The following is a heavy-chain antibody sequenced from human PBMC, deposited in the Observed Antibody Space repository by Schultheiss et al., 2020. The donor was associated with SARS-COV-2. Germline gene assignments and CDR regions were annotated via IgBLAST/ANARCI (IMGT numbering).Heavy chain of an antibody. Sequence: SETLSLTCTVSGGSISSSSYYWGWIRQPPGKGLEWIGEIYHSGSTNYNPSLKSRVTISVDKSKNQFSLKLSSVTAADTAVYYCARIPTYYDILTGGYYYYYMDVWGKGTTVTVSS. CDR1: GGSISSSSYY. V-gene: IGHV4-39*07. D-gene: IGHD3-9*01. CDR2: IYHSGST. J-gene: IGHJ6*03. CDR3: ARIPTYYDILTGGYYYYYMDV.